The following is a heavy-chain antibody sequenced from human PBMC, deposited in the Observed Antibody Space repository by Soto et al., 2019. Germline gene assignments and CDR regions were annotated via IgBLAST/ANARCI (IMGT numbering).Heavy chain of an antibody. CDR1: GDTFTSYR. Sequence: GESLKISCTVSGDTFTSYRITWVRQMPGKNLEWMGTIDPNDSETNYSPSFQGHVTISTDKSVSTAYLQWSSLKASDTAIYYCARLYGPYFDYWGQGTLVTVSS. CDR2: IDPNDSET. D-gene: IGHD3-10*01. J-gene: IGHJ4*02. V-gene: IGHV5-10-1*01. CDR3: ARLYGPYFDY.